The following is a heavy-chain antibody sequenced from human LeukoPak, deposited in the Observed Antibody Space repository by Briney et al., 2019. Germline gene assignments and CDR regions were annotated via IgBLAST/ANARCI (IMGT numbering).Heavy chain of an antibody. Sequence: PGGSLRLSCAAPRLAFSNYEMHWVRQAPGKGPEWLSYISSSGNTIYYADSVKGRFTISRDNSKNSLYLQMNSLRAEDTAVYYCVRDPYEAYWGQGTLVTVSS. J-gene: IGHJ4*02. CDR2: ISSSGNTI. CDR1: RLAFSNYE. D-gene: IGHD5-12*01. CDR3: VRDPYEAY. V-gene: IGHV3-48*03.